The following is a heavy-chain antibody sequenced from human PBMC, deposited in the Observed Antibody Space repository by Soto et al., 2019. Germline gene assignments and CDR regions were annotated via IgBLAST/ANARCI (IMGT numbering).Heavy chain of an antibody. CDR1: GGSISSDNFF. Sequence: QVQLQESGPGLVKPSQTLSVTCTVSGGSISSDNFFWSWIRQHPGTGLEWIGYISYSGTAYYNPSLKSRVTISVDTSKNQFSLSLISVTAADTAVYYCSREVISPASSDAFDIWGQGTMVTVSS. CDR2: ISYSGTA. CDR3: SREVISPASSDAFDI. J-gene: IGHJ3*02. V-gene: IGHV4-31*03. D-gene: IGHD3-22*01.